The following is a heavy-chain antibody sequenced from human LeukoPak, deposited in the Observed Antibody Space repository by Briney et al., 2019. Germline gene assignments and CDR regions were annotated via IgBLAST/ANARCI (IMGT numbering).Heavy chain of an antibody. CDR1: GGTFSSYA. Sequence: SVKVSCKASGGTFSSYAISWVRQAPGQGLEWMGVIIPIFGTANYAQKFQGRVTITADESTSTAYMELSSLRSEDTAVYYCARSPYYYYYGMDVWGQGTTVTVSS. J-gene: IGHJ6*02. V-gene: IGHV1-69*13. CDR2: IIPIFGTA. CDR3: ARSPYYYYYGMDV.